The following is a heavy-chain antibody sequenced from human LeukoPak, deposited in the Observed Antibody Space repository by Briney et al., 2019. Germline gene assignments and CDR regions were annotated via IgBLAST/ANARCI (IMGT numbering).Heavy chain of an antibody. CDR3: ARPNCGGECYFSGYGMDV. CDR1: GFSFTSYG. D-gene: IGHD2-21*01. Sequence: QTGGSLRLSCTASGFSFTSYGMHWVRQGPGKELKWVAVVRYDGSDEHYADSVKGRFTISRDNSKTTLYLQMNNLREEDTAVYYCARPNCGGECYFSGYGMDVWGQGTTVTVSS. V-gene: IGHV3-30*04. CDR2: VRYDGSDE. J-gene: IGHJ6*02.